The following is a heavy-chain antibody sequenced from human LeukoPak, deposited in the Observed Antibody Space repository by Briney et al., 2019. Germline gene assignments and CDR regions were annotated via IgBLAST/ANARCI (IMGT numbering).Heavy chain of an antibody. CDR1: GFTFSSYS. J-gene: IGHJ4*02. Sequence: GGFLRLSCAASGFTFSSYSMNWVRQAPGKGLEWVSSISSSSSYIYYADSVKGRFTISRDNSKNTLYLQMNSLRAEDTAVYYCAKGGSYFDYWGQGTLVTVSS. V-gene: IGHV3-21*01. D-gene: IGHD1-26*01. CDR3: AKGGSYFDY. CDR2: ISSSSSYI.